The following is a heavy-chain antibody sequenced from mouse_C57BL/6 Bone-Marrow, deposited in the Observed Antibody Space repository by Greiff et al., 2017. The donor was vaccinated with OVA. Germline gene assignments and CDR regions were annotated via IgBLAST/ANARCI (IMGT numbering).Heavy chain of an antibody. J-gene: IGHJ1*03. Sequence: QVQLQQPGAELVKPGASVKLSCKASGFTFTSYWMHWVNQRPGQGLEWIGEIHASVSHTNHNQKFKGKATLTVDTSSSTAYMQLSSLTSEDSAVYYCARSFFDGCYWYFDVWGTGTTVTVSS. CDR1: GFTFTSYW. CDR2: IHASVSHT. D-gene: IGHD2-3*01. CDR3: ARSFFDGCYWYFDV. V-gene: IGHV1-50*01.